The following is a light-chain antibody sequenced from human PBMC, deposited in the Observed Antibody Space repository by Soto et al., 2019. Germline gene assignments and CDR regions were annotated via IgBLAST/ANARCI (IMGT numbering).Light chain of an antibody. CDR2: LGS. V-gene: IGKV2-28*01. Sequence: DIVVTQSPLSLPVTPGEPASISCRSSQSLLQGNGYNYLDWYLQKPGQSPQLLIYLGSNRASGVPDRFSGSGSGTDFTLKISRVEAEDVGIYYCMQALQTPPTFGQATRLEIK. CDR3: MQALQTPPT. J-gene: IGKJ5*01. CDR1: QSLLQGNGYNY.